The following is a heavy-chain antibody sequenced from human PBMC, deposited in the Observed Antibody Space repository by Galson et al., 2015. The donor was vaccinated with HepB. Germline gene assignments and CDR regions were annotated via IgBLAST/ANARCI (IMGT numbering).Heavy chain of an antibody. CDR2: INSDGSST. Sequence: SLRLSCAASGFTFSSYWMHWVRQAPGKGLVWVSRINSDGSSTSYADSVKGRFTISRDNAKNTLYLQMNSLRAEDTAVYYCARESKITIFGVVTPLGMDVWGQGTTVTVSS. D-gene: IGHD3-3*01. CDR3: ARESKITIFGVVTPLGMDV. J-gene: IGHJ6*02. V-gene: IGHV3-74*01. CDR1: GFTFSSYW.